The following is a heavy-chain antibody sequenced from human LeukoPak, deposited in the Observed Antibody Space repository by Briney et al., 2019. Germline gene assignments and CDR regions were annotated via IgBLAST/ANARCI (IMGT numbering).Heavy chain of an antibody. V-gene: IGHV5-51*01. CDR3: ARQYYYGSGSPLVL. CDR1: GYIFTHYW. D-gene: IGHD3-10*01. J-gene: IGHJ4*02. Sequence: GESLKISCQASGYIFTHYWIGWARHMPGKGLEWMGAIFPADSDIRYNPSFLGQVTISADKSISTAYLQWSFLKASDTAMYYCARQYYYGSGSPLVLWGQGTLVTVSS. CDR2: IFPADSDI.